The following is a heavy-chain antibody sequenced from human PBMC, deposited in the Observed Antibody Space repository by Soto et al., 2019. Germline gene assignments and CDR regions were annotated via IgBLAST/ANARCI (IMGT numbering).Heavy chain of an antibody. V-gene: IGHV3-73*02. Sequence: EVQLVESGGGLVQPGGSLKLSCAASGFTFTDSAIHWVRQASGKGPEWVGRIRNKVNTYATAYAASVKGRFTISRDDATGTTYLQMNSLTTEDTAVYYCSRRRDWTATDPLDYWGQGTLVTVSS. CDR1: GFTFTDSA. J-gene: IGHJ4*02. CDR3: SRRRDWTATDPLDY. D-gene: IGHD2-21*01. CDR2: IRNKVNTYAT.